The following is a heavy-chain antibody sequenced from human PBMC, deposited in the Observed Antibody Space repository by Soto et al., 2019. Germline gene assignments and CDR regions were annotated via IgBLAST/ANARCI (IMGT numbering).Heavy chain of an antibody. V-gene: IGHV4-31*03. J-gene: IGHJ6*02. Sequence: QVQLQESSPGLVKPSQTLSLTCSVSGGSFSSDSFIWSWVRQFPGKGLEWIGYINYSGTTYYNPSLSSRITMSVDTSKNQFSLNLSSVTAADTDVYYCARDHKWDGMDVWGQGTTVTVSS. D-gene: IGHD1-26*01. CDR1: GGSFSSDSFI. CDR3: ARDHKWDGMDV. CDR2: INYSGTT.